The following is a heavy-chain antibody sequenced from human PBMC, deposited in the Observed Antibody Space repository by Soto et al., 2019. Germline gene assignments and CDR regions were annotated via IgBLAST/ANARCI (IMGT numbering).Heavy chain of an antibody. J-gene: IGHJ4*02. CDR3: AKHFIGGRLQSPFDL. Sequence: EVQLVESGGGLVQPGGSLRRSCAVSGVPFGTFTMNWVRQAPGKGLEWVSGLSDNVGTTHYAYSVKGRFTISRDKSKKTLYLQMNNLRAEDTAVYYCAKHFIGGRLQSPFDLWGQGTLVTVSS. V-gene: IGHV3-23*04. D-gene: IGHD1-1*01. CDR1: GVPFGTFT. CDR2: LSDNVGTT.